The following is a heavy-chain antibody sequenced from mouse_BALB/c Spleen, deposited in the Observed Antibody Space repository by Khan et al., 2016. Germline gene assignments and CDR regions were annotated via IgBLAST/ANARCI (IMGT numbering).Heavy chain of an antibody. CDR2: IIYSGST. D-gene: IGHD6-1*01. Sequence: EVQLQESGPGLVKPSQSLSLTCTVTGYSITSDYAWNWIRQFPGNKLEWMGYIIYSGSTSYNPSLKSRISNTRDTSKNQFFLQLNSVTTEDTATYYCARYQPADWYFDVWGAGTTVTVSS. J-gene: IGHJ1*01. CDR3: ARYQPADWYFDV. CDR1: GYSITSDYA. V-gene: IGHV3-2*02.